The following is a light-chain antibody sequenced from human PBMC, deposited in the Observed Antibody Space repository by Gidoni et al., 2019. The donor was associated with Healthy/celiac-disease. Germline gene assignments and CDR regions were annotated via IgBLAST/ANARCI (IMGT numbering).Light chain of an antibody. Sequence: QSVLTQPPSASGTPGQRVTISCSGSSSNIGSNYVYWYQQLPGAAPKLLIYRNNQRPSGVPDRFSGSKSGTSASLAISGLRSEDEADYYCAAWDDSLSGSWVFGGGTKLTX. J-gene: IGLJ3*02. CDR2: RNN. CDR3: AAWDDSLSGSWV. CDR1: SSNIGSNY. V-gene: IGLV1-47*01.